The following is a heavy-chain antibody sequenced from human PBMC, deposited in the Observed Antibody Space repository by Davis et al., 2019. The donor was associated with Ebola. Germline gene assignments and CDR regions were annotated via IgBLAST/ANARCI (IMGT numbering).Heavy chain of an antibody. J-gene: IGHJ4*02. D-gene: IGHD2-15*01. CDR3: ARSVWTWRVVVVVAGTTLDY. CDR2: ISSSSSYI. V-gene: IGHV3-21*01. Sequence: GESLKISCAASGFTFSSYSMHWVRQAPGKGLEWVSSISSSSSYIYYADSVKGRFTISRDNAKKSLYLQMNSLRAEDTAVYYCARSVWTWRVVVVVAGTTLDYWGQGTLVTVSS. CDR1: GFTFSSYS.